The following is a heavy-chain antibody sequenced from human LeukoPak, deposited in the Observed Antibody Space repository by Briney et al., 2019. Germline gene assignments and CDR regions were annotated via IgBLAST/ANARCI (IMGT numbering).Heavy chain of an antibody. J-gene: IGHJ4*02. D-gene: IGHD6-6*01. V-gene: IGHV3-74*01. CDR2: INGDGSST. CDR1: GFTFSNYW. Sequence: GGSLRLSCAASGFTFSNYWMHWVRQAPGKGLVRVSRINGDGSSTSYADSVKGRFTISRDNAKNTLYLQMNSLRAEDTAVYYCARGYSSSYRIDYWGQGTLVTVSS. CDR3: ARGYSSSYRIDY.